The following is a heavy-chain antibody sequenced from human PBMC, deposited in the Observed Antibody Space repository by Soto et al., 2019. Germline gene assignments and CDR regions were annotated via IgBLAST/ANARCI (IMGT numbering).Heavy chain of an antibody. CDR1: GFTFSNAW. Sequence: GGSLRLSCAASGFTFSNAWMNWVRQAPGKGLEWVGRIKSKTDGGTTDYAAPVKGRFTISRDGSKNTLYLQMNSLKTEDTAVYYCTTWWMITMVRGVARDYYYGMDVWGQGTRVTVSS. CDR3: TTWWMITMVRGVARDYYYGMDV. CDR2: IKSKTDGGTT. D-gene: IGHD3-10*01. J-gene: IGHJ6*01. V-gene: IGHV3-15*07.